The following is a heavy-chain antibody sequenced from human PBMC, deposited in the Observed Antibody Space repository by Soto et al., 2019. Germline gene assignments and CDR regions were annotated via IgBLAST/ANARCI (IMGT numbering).Heavy chain of an antibody. CDR1: GFTFSSYA. CDR3: ARSPEDKSMAKGGFDY. D-gene: IGHD5-18*01. Sequence: QVQLVESGGGVVQPGRSLRLSCAASGFTFSSYAMHWVRQAPGKGLEWVAVISYDGSNKYYADSVKGRFTISRDNSKNTLYLQMNSLRAEDTAVYYCARSPEDKSMAKGGFDYWGQGTLVTVSS. CDR2: ISYDGSNK. J-gene: IGHJ4*02. V-gene: IGHV3-30-3*01.